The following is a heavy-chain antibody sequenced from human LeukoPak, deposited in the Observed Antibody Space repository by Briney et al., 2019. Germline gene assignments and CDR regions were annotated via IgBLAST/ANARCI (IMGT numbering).Heavy chain of an antibody. CDR2: IYSGGST. J-gene: IGHJ6*02. CDR1: GFTVSSNY. Sequence: GGSLRLSCAAPGFTVSSNYMSWVRQAPGKGLEWVSVIYSGGSTYYADSVKGRFTISRDNSKNTLYLQMNSLRAEDTAVYYCARGLLWYNYYYYGMDVWGQGTTVTVSS. V-gene: IGHV3-66*01. CDR3: ARGLLWYNYYYYGMDV. D-gene: IGHD3-10*01.